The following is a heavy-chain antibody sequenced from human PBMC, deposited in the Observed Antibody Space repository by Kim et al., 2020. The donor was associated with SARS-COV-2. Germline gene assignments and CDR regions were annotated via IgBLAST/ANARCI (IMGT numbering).Heavy chain of an antibody. CDR1: GYTFTSYD. CDR3: AREVIAAAGTYYYGMDV. Sequence: ASVKVSCKASGYTFTSYDINWVRQAPGQGLEWMGWINPNSGGTNYAQKFQGWVTMTRDTSISTAYMELSRLRSDDTAVYYCAREVIAAAGTYYYGMDVWGQGTTVTVSS. J-gene: IGHJ6*02. CDR2: INPNSGGT. V-gene: IGHV1-2*04. D-gene: IGHD6-13*01.